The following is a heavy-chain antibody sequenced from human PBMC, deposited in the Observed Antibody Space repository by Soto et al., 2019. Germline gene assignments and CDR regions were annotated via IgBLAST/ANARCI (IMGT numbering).Heavy chain of an antibody. Sequence: ASVKVSCKTSGYTLTSYAMHWVRQAPGQRLEWMGWINAGDGDTKYSQKFQGRVSMTTDTSTTTAYMELRSLRSDDTAVYYCARVVPGAEAWFGPWGQGTLVTVSS. J-gene: IGHJ5*02. CDR1: GYTLTSYA. V-gene: IGHV1-3*01. D-gene: IGHD2-2*01. CDR2: INAGDGDT. CDR3: ARVVPGAEAWFGP.